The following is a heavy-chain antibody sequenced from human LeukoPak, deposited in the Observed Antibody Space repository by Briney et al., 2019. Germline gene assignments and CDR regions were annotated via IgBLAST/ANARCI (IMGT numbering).Heavy chain of an antibody. J-gene: IGHJ4*02. Sequence: PGGSLRLSCAASGFTFSSYAMSWVRQAPGKGLEWVSFISPSGDRTSNADSVEGRFTISRDNTRNTLYLQMNCLRDEDTGVYYCAIMHGYYDGSGFWVQWGQGTLVIVSS. D-gene: IGHD3-22*01. CDR3: AIMHGYYDGSGFWVQ. CDR2: ISPSGDRT. CDR1: GFTFSSYA. V-gene: IGHV3-23*01.